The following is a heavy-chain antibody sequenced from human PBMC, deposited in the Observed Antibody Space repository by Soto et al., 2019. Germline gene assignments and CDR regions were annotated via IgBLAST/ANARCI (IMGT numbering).Heavy chain of an antibody. CDR1: GFAFNTYA. V-gene: IGHV3-23*01. CDR2: ISGSGDRT. D-gene: IGHD3-10*01. CDR3: ANSDSGGSGNSNF. Sequence: EVQMLESGGGLVQPGGSLRLSCAASGFAFNTYAMDWVRQAPGKGLEWVSSISGSGDRTYYADSVKGRFTITRDNSDNTLYLEMNSLRAEDTAVYYCANSDSGGSGNSNFWGQGTLVTVSS. J-gene: IGHJ4*02.